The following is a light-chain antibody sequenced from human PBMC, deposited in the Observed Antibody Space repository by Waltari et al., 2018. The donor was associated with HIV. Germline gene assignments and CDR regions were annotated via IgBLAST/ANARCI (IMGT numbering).Light chain of an antibody. J-gene: IGKJ3*01. CDR2: LAS. V-gene: IGKV1-9*01. Sequence: DIQLTQSPSFLSASVGDSVTITCRASQGIDSYLAGYRQKPGKTPELLIYLASTLQSGVPFRFSGSGYGTEFTLTISSLQPEDFATYYCQQLKSYPPAFGPGTKVDIK. CDR1: QGIDSY. CDR3: QQLKSYPPA.